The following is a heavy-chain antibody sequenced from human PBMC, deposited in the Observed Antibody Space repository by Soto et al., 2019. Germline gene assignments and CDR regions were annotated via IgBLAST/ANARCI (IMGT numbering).Heavy chain of an antibody. CDR2: FDPEDGET. V-gene: IGHV1-24*01. J-gene: IGHJ4*02. CDR3: ATEALYSSGYYFDY. D-gene: IGHD3-22*01. Sequence: QVQLVQSGAEVKKPGASVKVSCKVSGFTLTELSMHWVRQAPGKGLEWMGGFDPEDGETFYAQQFQGRVTMTEDTXXDTAYMELTSLRSEDTAVYYCATEALYSSGYYFDYWGQGTLVTVSS. CDR1: GFTLTELS.